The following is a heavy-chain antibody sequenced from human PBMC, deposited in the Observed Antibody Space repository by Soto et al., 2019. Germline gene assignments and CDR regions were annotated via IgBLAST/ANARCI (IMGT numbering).Heavy chain of an antibody. CDR1: GGSFSGYY. CDR3: ARDAYYYYGMDV. Sequence: PSETLSLTCAVYGGSFSGYYWSWIRQPPGKGLEWIGEINHSGSTNYNPSLKSRVTISVDTSKNQFSLKLSSVTAADTAVYYCARDAYYYYGMDVWGQGTTVTVSS. V-gene: IGHV4-34*01. D-gene: IGHD3-16*01. CDR2: INHSGST. J-gene: IGHJ6*02.